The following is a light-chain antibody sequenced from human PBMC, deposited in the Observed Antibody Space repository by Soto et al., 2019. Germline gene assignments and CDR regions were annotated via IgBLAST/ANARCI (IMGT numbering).Light chain of an antibody. Sequence: DLQMTQSPSSLSASVGDRVTITGRASQGIRNDVGWYQQKPGKAPKRLIYAASSLQSGVPSRFSGSGSGTEFSLTISSLQPEDFATYYCLQHNSYPLTFGGGTKVEIK. CDR3: LQHNSYPLT. J-gene: IGKJ4*01. CDR2: AAS. CDR1: QGIRND. V-gene: IGKV1-17*01.